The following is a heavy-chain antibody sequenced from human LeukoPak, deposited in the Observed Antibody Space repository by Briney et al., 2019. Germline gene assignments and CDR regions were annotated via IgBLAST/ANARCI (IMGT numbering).Heavy chain of an antibody. CDR1: AYSFTSYY. J-gene: IGHJ3*02. CDR2: IYPGDSDT. D-gene: IGHD3-9*01. CDR3: ARPLLRYFDAHAFDI. V-gene: IGHV5-51*01. Sequence: GESLKISCKGSAYSFTSYYIACLRQMPGKSLEWMGIIYPGDSDTKYSPSFHGQVTMSVDKSINTAYLQWSSLKGSDTAVYYCARPLLRYFDAHAFDIWGQGTMVTVSS.